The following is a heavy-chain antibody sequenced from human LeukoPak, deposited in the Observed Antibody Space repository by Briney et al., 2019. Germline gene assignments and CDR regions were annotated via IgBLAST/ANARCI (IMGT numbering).Heavy chain of an antibody. Sequence: GGSLRLSCAASGFTVSSNYMSWVRQAPGKGLEWVSVIYSGGSTYYADSVKGRFTISRDNSKNTLYFQMNSLRAEDTAVYYCAKDEQLLLFDYWGQGTLVTVSS. D-gene: IGHD2-15*01. J-gene: IGHJ4*02. V-gene: IGHV3-53*05. CDR3: AKDEQLLLFDY. CDR2: IYSGGST. CDR1: GFTVSSNY.